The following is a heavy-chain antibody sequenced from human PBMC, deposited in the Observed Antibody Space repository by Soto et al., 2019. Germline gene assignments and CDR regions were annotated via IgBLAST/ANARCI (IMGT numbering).Heavy chain of an antibody. Sequence: SQTLSLTCVISGDSVSSNSAAWNWIRQSPSRGLEWLGRTYYRSKWYNDYAVSVKSRITINPDTSKNQFSLQLNSVTPEDTAVYYCAREVGDSAIAAAGTPFDYWGQGTLVTVS. V-gene: IGHV6-1*01. D-gene: IGHD6-13*01. CDR2: TYYRSKWYN. CDR1: GDSVSSNSAA. CDR3: AREVGDSAIAAAGTPFDY. J-gene: IGHJ4*02.